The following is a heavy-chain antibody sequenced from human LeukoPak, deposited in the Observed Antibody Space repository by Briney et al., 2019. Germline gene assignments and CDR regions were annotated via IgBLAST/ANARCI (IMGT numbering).Heavy chain of an antibody. J-gene: IGHJ3*02. CDR1: GFTFNSYA. CDR3: AKGYSYGTYDAFDI. V-gene: IGHV3-64*02. D-gene: IGHD5-18*01. Sequence: GGSLRLSCAASGFTFNSYAMQWVRQAPGKGLEYVSVIDSIGDSTYYADSVRGRFTISRDNSKNTVHLQMDSLRAEDTAVYYCAKGYSYGTYDAFDIWGQGTMVTVSS. CDR2: IDSIGDST.